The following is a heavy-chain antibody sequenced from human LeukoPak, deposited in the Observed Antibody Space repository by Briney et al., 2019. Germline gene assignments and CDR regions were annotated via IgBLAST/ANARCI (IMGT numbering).Heavy chain of an antibody. CDR2: ISGNGGAT. V-gene: IGHV3-23*01. J-gene: IGHJ6*02. CDR3: AREAVMPVAPVKIGTSDRPLYEYYGLDV. CDR1: GFTFSSYA. D-gene: IGHD1/OR15-1a*01. Sequence: GGSLRLSCAASGFTFSSYAMTWVRQAPGKGLEWVSGISGNGGATYSADSVKGRFTISRDDSKNTLYLQMNSLRADDTAVYYCAREAVMPVAPVKIGTSDRPLYEYYGLDVWGQGTTVTVS.